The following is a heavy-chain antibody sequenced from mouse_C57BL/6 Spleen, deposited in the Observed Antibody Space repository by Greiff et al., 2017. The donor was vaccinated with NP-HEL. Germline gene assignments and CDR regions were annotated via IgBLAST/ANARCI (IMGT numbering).Heavy chain of an antibody. Sequence: QVQLQESGAELVKPGASVKISCKASGYAFSSYWMNWVKQRPGKGLEWIGQIYPGDGDTNYNGKFKGKATLTADKSSSTAYMQLSSLTSEDSAVYFCARGGGITTVVATDYWGQGTTLTVSS. J-gene: IGHJ2*01. CDR2: IYPGDGDT. CDR1: GYAFSSYW. D-gene: IGHD1-1*01. CDR3: ARGGGITTVVATDY. V-gene: IGHV1-80*01.